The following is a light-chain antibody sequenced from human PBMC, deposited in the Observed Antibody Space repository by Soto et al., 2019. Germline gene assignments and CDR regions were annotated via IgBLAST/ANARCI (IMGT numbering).Light chain of an antibody. CDR3: QQYGSSPPT. CDR2: GAS. V-gene: IGKV3-20*01. Sequence: EIVLTQSPGTLSLSPGERGTLSCMASQTVNSNYLAWYQRKPGQAPRLLIYGASNRATDIPHRFSGSGSGTVFTLTITRLEPEDFAVYYCQQYGSSPPTFGQGTKVDIK. J-gene: IGKJ1*01. CDR1: QTVNSNY.